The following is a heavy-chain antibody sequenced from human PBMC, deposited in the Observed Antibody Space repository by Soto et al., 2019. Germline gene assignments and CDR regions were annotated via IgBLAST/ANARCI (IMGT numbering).Heavy chain of an antibody. CDR1: EFTFSNYN. Sequence: EVQLVESGGGLVQPGGSLRLSCAASEFTFSNYNMNWVRQTPGKGLEWVSYISSSSSAIYYADSVKGRFTISRDNAKNSLYLQMDSLRAEDTAVYYCATRIAAAGKLDYWGQGTLVTVSS. CDR2: ISSSSSAI. CDR3: ATRIAAAGKLDY. D-gene: IGHD6-13*01. J-gene: IGHJ4*02. V-gene: IGHV3-48*01.